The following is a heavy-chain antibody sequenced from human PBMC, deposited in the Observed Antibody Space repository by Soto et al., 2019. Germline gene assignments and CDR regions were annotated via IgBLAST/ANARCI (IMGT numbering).Heavy chain of an antibody. J-gene: IGHJ4*02. CDR1: GYTFTNYW. CDR3: ARHYTIFGVVTPHFDY. Sequence: PGESLKISCKGSGYTFTNYWIGWVRQMPGKGPEWMGIIYPGDSDTKYNPSFQGQVTISADKSISTAYLQWSSLKASDTAMYYRARHYTIFGVVTPHFDYWGQGTLVTVSS. V-gene: IGHV5-51*01. CDR2: IYPGDSDT. D-gene: IGHD3-3*01.